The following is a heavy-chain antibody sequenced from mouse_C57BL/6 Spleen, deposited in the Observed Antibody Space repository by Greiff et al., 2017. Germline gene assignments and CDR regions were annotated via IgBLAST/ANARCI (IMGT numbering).Heavy chain of an antibody. CDR1: GYSFTGYY. CDR2: INPSTGGT. V-gene: IGHV1-43*01. D-gene: IGHD2-5*01. J-gene: IGHJ1*03. CDR3: ASRRIDSNYVGYFDV. Sequence: VQLQQSGPELVKPGASVKISCKASGYSFTGYYMHWVKQSSEKSLEWIGEINPSTGGTSYNQKFKGKATFTVDKSSSTAYMQLKSLTSEDSAVYYCASRRIDSNYVGYFDVWGTGTTVTVSS.